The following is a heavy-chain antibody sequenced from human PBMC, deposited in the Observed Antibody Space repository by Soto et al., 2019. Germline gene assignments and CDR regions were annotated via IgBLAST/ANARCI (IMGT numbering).Heavy chain of an antibody. D-gene: IGHD2-8*02. Sequence: EVQVVESGGGLVQPGRSLRLSCAASGFSFDDYAMHWVRQAPGKGLEWVSGISWNSGTIGYADSVKGRFTIARDNAKNSLYLQMNSLRGEDTALYYCAKSTGGTANGMGVWGQGTTVNVSS. CDR3: AKSTGGTANGMGV. V-gene: IGHV3-9*01. J-gene: IGHJ6*02. CDR2: ISWNSGTI. CDR1: GFSFDDYA.